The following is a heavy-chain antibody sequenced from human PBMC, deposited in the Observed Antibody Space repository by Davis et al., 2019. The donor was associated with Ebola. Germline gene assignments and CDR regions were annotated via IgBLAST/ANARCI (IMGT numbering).Heavy chain of an antibody. Sequence: GGSLRLSCAASGFTFSSYGMHWVRQAPGKGLEWVSSISGSGDSTYHADSVKGRFTISRDNSKNTLYFQMNNLRADDTAVYYCAKLSFRFWDFWGQGALVTVSS. V-gene: IGHV3-23*01. CDR3: AKLSFRFWDF. CDR1: GFTFSSYG. D-gene: IGHD3-3*01. CDR2: ISGSGDST. J-gene: IGHJ4*02.